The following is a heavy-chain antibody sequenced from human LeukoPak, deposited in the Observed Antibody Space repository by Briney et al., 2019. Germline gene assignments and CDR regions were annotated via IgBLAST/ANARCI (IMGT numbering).Heavy chain of an antibody. V-gene: IGHV5-51*01. Sequence: GESLKISCKGSGYSFTSYWIGWVRQMPGKGLEWMGIIYPGDSDTRYSPSFQGQVTISADKSISTAYLQWSSLKASDTAMYNCARHFPPAYGGNSKLYYGMDVWGQGTTVTVSS. J-gene: IGHJ6*02. CDR1: GYSFTSYW. D-gene: IGHD4-23*01. CDR3: ARHFPPAYGGNSKLYYGMDV. CDR2: IYPGDSDT.